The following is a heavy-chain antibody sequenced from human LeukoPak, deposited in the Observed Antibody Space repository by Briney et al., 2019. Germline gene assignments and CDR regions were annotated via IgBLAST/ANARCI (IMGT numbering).Heavy chain of an antibody. V-gene: IGHV3-30-3*01. CDR2: ISYDGRKT. CDR1: GFTFSSYA. D-gene: IGHD2-2*02. J-gene: IGHJ6*03. Sequence: GGSLRLSCAASGFTFSSYAMSWVRQAPGKGLEWVAVISYDGRKTFYADSLKGRFTISRDNSKNTVYLYVNSLRSEDTAVYYCARGGSCSGTNCYTPDNYYYYYMDVWGKGTTVIVSS. CDR3: ARGGSCSGTNCYTPDNYYYYYMDV.